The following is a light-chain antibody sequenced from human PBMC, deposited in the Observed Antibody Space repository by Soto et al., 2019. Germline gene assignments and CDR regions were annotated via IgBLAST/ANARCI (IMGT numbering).Light chain of an antibody. J-gene: IGKJ4*01. Sequence: EIVLTQSPGTLSLSSGERATLSCRASQSVRSNYLAWYQQKPGQAPRLLLYGASSRATGIPNRFGGSGSGIDFTLPISRLEPEDLAVYYCQQYASSPLTFGGGNKVEIK. V-gene: IGKV3-20*01. CDR3: QQYASSPLT. CDR1: QSVRSNY. CDR2: GAS.